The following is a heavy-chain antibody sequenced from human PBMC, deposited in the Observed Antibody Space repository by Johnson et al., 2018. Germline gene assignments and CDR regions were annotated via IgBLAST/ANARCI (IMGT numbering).Heavy chain of an antibody. J-gene: IGHJ2*01. CDR2: INHSGST. Sequence: QVQLQESGPGLVKPSETRSLTCTVSGGSISSYYWSWIRQPPGKGLEWIGEINHSGSTNYNPSLKSRVTISVETSKNQFSLNRGPVTAADTAVYYCASGGVQLWLRYFDLWGRGTLVTVSS. V-gene: IGHV4-59*12. D-gene: IGHD5-18*01. CDR1: GGSISSYY. CDR3: ASGGVQLWLRYFDL.